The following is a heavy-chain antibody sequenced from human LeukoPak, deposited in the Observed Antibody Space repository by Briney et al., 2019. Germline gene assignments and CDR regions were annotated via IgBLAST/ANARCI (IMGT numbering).Heavy chain of an antibody. V-gene: IGHV3-21*01. D-gene: IGHD3-10*01. CDR2: ISSSSSYI. J-gene: IGHJ6*02. CDR1: GFTFSSYS. CDR3: ARRYLLWFGEPDYYYYGMDV. Sequence: GGSLRLSCAASGFTFSSYSMNWVRQAPGKGLEWVSSISSSSSYIYYADSVKGRFTISRDNAKNSLYLQMSSLRAEDAAVYYCARRYLLWFGEPDYYYYGMDVWGQGTTVTVSS.